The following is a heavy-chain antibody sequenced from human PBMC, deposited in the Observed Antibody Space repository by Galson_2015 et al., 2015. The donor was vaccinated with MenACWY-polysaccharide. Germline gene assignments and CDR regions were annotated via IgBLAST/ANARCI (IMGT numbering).Heavy chain of an antibody. CDR3: ARVEKYSGSFYILY. CDR1: DSSIRSGYF. V-gene: IGHV4-38-2*01. CDR2: IFHSGTT. D-gene: IGHD1-26*01. J-gene: IGHJ4*02. Sequence: TLSLTCAVSDSSIRSGYFWGWLRQPPGKGLEWIASIFHSGTTYYNPSLKSRVTISVDTSKNHFSLKLSSVTAADTAVYYCARVEKYSGSFYILYWGQGTLVTVSA.